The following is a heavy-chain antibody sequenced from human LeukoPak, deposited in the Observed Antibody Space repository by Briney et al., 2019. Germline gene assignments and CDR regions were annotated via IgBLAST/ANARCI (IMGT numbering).Heavy chain of an antibody. Sequence: PGGSLRLSCAASGFTFSSYWMSWVRQAPGKGLEWVANIKQDGSEKYYVDSVKGRFTISRDNAKNSLYLQMNSLRAEDTAVYYCAKDPGYSYGNYPDYWGQGTLVTVSS. CDR1: GFTFSSYW. V-gene: IGHV3-7*01. CDR3: AKDPGYSYGNYPDY. CDR2: IKQDGSEK. D-gene: IGHD5-18*01. J-gene: IGHJ4*02.